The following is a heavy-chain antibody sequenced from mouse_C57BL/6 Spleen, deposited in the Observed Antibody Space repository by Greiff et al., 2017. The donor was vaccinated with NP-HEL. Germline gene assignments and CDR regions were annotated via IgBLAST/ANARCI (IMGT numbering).Heavy chain of an antibody. D-gene: IGHD1-1*01. CDR2: IYPGDGDT. CDR3: ARERGIITTVMGDY. CDR1: GYAFSSSW. J-gene: IGHJ2*01. V-gene: IGHV1-82*01. Sequence: VQLQQSGPELVKPGASVKISCKASGYAFSSSWMNWVKQRPGKGLEWIGRIYPGDGDTNYNGKFKGKATLTADKSSSTAYMQLSSLTSEDSAVYFCARERGIITTVMGDYWGQGTTLTVSS.